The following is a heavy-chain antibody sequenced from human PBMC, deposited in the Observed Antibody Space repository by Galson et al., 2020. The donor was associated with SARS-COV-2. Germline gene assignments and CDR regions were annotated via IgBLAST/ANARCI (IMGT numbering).Heavy chain of an antibody. CDR2: ISAYNGNT. Sequence: ASVKVSCKASGYTFTSYGISWVRQAPGQGLEWMGWISAYNGNTNYAQKLQGRVTMTTDTSTSTAYMELRSLGSDDTAVYYCARDPTELEHYDSLYYYYGMDVWGQGTTVTVSS. CDR1: GYTFTSYG. CDR3: ARDPTELEHYDSLYYYYGMDV. V-gene: IGHV1-18*04. D-gene: IGHD3-22*01. J-gene: IGHJ6*02.